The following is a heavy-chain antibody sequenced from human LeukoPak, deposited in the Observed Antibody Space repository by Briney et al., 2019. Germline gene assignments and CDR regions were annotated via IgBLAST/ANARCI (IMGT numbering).Heavy chain of an antibody. Sequence: SVKVSCKASGYTFTSYDINWVRQAPGQGLEWMGGIIPIFATTNYAQKFQGRVTITADESTRTAYMELSSLRSEDTAVYYCARADCSSTSCYFMNWFDPWGQGTLVTVSS. CDR1: GYTFTSYD. J-gene: IGHJ5*02. D-gene: IGHD2-2*01. V-gene: IGHV1-69*13. CDR3: ARADCSSTSCYFMNWFDP. CDR2: IIPIFATT.